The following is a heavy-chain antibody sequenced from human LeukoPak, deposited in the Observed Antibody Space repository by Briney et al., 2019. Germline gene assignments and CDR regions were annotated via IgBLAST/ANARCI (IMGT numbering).Heavy chain of an antibody. D-gene: IGHD5-24*01. CDR1: GFTVSSNY. CDR2: IYSGGST. Sequence: GGSLRLSCAASGFTVSSNYMSWVRQAPGKGLEWVSVIYSGGSTYYADSVKGRFTISRDNSKNTLYLQMNSLRADDTAIYYCARAGEMRYMDAWGKGTAVTVSS. CDR3: ARAGEMRYMDA. J-gene: IGHJ6*03. V-gene: IGHV3-53*01.